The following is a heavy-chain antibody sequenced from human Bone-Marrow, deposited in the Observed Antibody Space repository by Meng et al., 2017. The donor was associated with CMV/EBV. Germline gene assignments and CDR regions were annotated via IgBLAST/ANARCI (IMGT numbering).Heavy chain of an antibody. CDR3: AREPNCSGGSCYSHWFDP. J-gene: IGHJ5*02. D-gene: IGHD2-15*01. CDR1: GGSISSSSYY. V-gene: IGHV4-61*01. Sequence: GSLRLSCTVSGGSISSSSYYWSWIRQPPGKGLEWLGYIYYTGSTNYNPSLKSRVTISVDMSKNQFSLKLTSVTVADTAVYYCAREPNCSGGSCYSHWFDPWGQGTLVTVSS. CDR2: IYYTGST.